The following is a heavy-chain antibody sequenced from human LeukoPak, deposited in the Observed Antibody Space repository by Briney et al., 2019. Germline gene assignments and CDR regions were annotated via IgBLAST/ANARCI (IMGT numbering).Heavy chain of an antibody. Sequence: ASVKVSCKASGYTYTSYYMHWVRQAPGQGLEWMGIINPSGGSTSYAQKFQGRVTMTRDMSTSTVYMELSSLRSEDTAVYYCARVGLGDSSGYYHFDYWGQGTLVTVSS. CDR3: ARVGLGDSSGYYHFDY. CDR2: INPSGGST. V-gene: IGHV1-46*01. J-gene: IGHJ4*02. D-gene: IGHD3-22*01. CDR1: GYTYTSYY.